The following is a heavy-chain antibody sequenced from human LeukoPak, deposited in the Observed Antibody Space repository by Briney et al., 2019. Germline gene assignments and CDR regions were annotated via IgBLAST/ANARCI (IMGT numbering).Heavy chain of an antibody. CDR1: GGSIRSYY. CDR2: IFYSGGA. Sequence: SETLSLTCTVSGGSIRSYYWSWIRQPPGKGLEWIGYIFYSGGANYNPSLKSRVTISVDTSKNQFSLKLSSVTAADTAVYYCARVGSGSYFDAFDIWGQGTMVTVSS. D-gene: IGHD3-10*01. J-gene: IGHJ3*02. CDR3: ARVGSGSYFDAFDI. V-gene: IGHV4-59*01.